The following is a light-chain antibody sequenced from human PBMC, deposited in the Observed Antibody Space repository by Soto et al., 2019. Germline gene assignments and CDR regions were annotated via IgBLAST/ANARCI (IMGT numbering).Light chain of an antibody. J-gene: IGLJ1*01. Sequence: QSVLTQPASVSGSPGRSITISCAGTSSDVGGYNYVSWYQQHPGKAPKLMIYEVSNPPSGVSNRFSGSKSGNTASLTISGLQAEDEADYYCSSFTTSSTHNYVFGTGTKVTVL. CDR1: SSDVGGYNY. CDR2: EVS. CDR3: SSFTTSSTHNYV. V-gene: IGLV2-14*01.